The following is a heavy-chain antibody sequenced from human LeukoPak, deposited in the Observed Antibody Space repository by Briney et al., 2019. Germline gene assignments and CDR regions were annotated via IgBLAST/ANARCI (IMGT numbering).Heavy chain of an antibody. CDR2: ISDSGGST. J-gene: IGHJ4*02. CDR3: AKDGRLYDGSGYYQLDY. V-gene: IGHV3-23*01. Sequence: GGSLRLSCAASGFTFSNYGMRWVRQAPGKGLEWVSGISDSGGSTYYADSVKGRFTISRDNSKNTLYLQLNSLRAEDTAIYYCAKDGRLYDGSGYYQLDYWGQGTLVTVSS. D-gene: IGHD3-22*01. CDR1: GFTFSNYG.